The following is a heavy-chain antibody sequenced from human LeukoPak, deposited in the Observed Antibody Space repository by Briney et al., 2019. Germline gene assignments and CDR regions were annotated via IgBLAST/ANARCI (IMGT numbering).Heavy chain of an antibody. Sequence: ASVKVSCKVSGYTLTELSMHWVRQAPGKGLEWMGGFDPEDGETIYAQKFQGRVTITADKSTSTAYMELSSLRSEDTAVYYCARDVVATIAATDYYYGMDVWGQGTTVTVSS. CDR3: ARDVVATIAATDYYYGMDV. V-gene: IGHV1-24*01. J-gene: IGHJ6*02. CDR2: FDPEDGET. CDR1: GYTLTELS. D-gene: IGHD5-12*01.